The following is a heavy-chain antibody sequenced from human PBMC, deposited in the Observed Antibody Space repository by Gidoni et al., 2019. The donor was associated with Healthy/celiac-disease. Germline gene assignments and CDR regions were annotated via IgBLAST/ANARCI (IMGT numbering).Heavy chain of an antibody. V-gene: IGHV2-26*01. CDR1: GFSLSTARMG. D-gene: IGHD4-17*01. CDR3: ARIQDGDYEVGVDY. J-gene: IGHJ4*02. Sequence: QVTLKESGPVLVKPTETLTLTCTVSGFSLSTARMGVSWSRQPPGKALEWLAQLLSNDEKSYSTSLKSRLTISKDTSKSQVVLTMTNMDPVDTATYYCARIQDGDYEVGVDYWGQGTLVTVSS. CDR2: LLSNDEK.